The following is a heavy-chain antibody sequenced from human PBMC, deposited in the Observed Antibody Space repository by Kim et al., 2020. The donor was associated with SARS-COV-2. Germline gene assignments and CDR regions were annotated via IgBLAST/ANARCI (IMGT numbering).Heavy chain of an antibody. V-gene: IGHV3-30*04. CDR3: ACVDTAMAGVPNYYYYGMDV. CDR2: ISYDGSNK. J-gene: IGHJ6*02. D-gene: IGHD5-18*01. CDR1: GFTFSSYA. Sequence: GGSLRLSCAASGFTFSSYAMHWVRQAPGKGLEWVAVISYDGSNKYYADSVKGRFTISRDNSKNTLYLQMNSLRAEDTAVYYCACVDTAMAGVPNYYYYGMDVWGQGTTVTVSS.